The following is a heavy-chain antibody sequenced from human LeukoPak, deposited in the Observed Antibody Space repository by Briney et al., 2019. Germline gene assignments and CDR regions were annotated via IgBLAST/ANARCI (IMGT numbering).Heavy chain of an antibody. CDR2: ISSSSSTI. J-gene: IGHJ4*02. CDR1: GFTFSSYS. D-gene: IGHD6-13*01. V-gene: IGHV3-48*01. Sequence: PGGSLRLSCAASGFTFSSYSMNWVRQAPGKGLEWVSYISSSSSTIYYADSVKGRFTISRDNAKNSLYLQMNSLRAEDTAVYYCARGVLPGIAAAGPLDYWGQGTLVTVSS. CDR3: ARGVLPGIAAAGPLDY.